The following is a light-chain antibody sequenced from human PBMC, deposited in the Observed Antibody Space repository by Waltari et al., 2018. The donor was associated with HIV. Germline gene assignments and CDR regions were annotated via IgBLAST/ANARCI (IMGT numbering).Light chain of an antibody. J-gene: IGKJ1*01. CDR2: WAS. CDR3: QQYYSPPPT. CDR1: HSVFYTPNAKNY. V-gene: IGKV4-1*01. Sequence: DVVMTQSPDALAVSLGERATINCTAPHSVFYTPNAKNYIAWYQQRPGQAPKLLIYWASTREFGVSARFSGSGSGTNFTLTITSLQAEDVAVYYCQQYYSPPPTFGQGTKVEIK.